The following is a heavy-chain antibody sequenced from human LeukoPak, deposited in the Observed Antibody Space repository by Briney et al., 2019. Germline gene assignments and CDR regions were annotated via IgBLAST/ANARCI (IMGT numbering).Heavy chain of an antibody. Sequence: SETLSLTCAVYGGSFSGYYWSWIRQPPGKGLEWIGEINHSGSTNYNPSLKSRVTISVDTSKNQFSLKLSSVTAADTAVYYCARGSGPMVRDWGQGILVTVSS. D-gene: IGHD3-10*01. CDR1: GGSFSGYY. J-gene: IGHJ4*02. V-gene: IGHV4-34*01. CDR2: INHSGST. CDR3: ARGSGPMVRD.